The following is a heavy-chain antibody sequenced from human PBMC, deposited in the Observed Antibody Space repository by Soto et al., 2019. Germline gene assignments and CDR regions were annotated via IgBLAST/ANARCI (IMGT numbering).Heavy chain of an antibody. J-gene: IGHJ3*02. Sequence: SVKVSCKASGGTFSSYAISWVRQAPGQGLEWMGGIIPIFGTANYAQKFQGRVTITADESTSTAYMELSSLRSEDTAVYYCARAGYCSSTSCGFMNAFDIWGQGTMVTVSS. CDR1: GGTFSSYA. CDR3: ARAGYCSSTSCGFMNAFDI. CDR2: IIPIFGTA. D-gene: IGHD2-2*01. V-gene: IGHV1-69*13.